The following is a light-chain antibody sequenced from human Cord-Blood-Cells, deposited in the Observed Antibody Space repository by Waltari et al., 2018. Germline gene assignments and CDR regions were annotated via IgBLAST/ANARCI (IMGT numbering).Light chain of an antibody. Sequence: QSALTRPASVSGSPGQSITISCTGTSSDVGGSNYVSWYQQHPGKAPKLMIYDVSKRPSGVSNRFSGSKSCNTASLTISGLQAEDEADYYCSSYTSSSTWVFGGGTKLTVL. CDR1: SSDVGGSNY. V-gene: IGLV2-14*03. CDR3: SSYTSSSTWV. CDR2: DVS. J-gene: IGLJ3*02.